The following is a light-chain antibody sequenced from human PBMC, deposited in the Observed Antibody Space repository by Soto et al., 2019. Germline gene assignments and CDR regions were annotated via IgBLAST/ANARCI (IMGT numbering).Light chain of an antibody. CDR3: QQYAASPRT. CDR1: QSVSNNY. V-gene: IGKV3-20*01. CDR2: GAS. J-gene: IGKJ1*01. Sequence: EVVLTQSPGTLSLSPRERATLSCRASQSVSNNYLAWYQHKPGQAPRLLIYGASNRAPGIPDRFSGSGSGPSFTLTISRLEPEDFAVYYCQQYAASPRTVGQGTLVEVK.